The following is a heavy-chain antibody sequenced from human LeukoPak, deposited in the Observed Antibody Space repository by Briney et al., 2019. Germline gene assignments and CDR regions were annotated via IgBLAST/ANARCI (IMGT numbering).Heavy chain of an antibody. CDR1: GASINNYY. Sequence: SETLSLTCPVSGASINNYYWSWVRQPPGKGLEWIGYISDSGSTNYNPSLRSRVTISVDKSKNQFSLKLSSVTAADTAVYYCASLDYYGSGTVDVWGQGTTVTVSS. CDR2: ISDSGST. V-gene: IGHV4-59*01. CDR3: ASLDYYGSGTVDV. D-gene: IGHD3-10*01. J-gene: IGHJ6*02.